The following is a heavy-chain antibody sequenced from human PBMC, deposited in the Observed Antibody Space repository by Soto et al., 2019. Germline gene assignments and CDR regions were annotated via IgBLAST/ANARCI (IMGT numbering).Heavy chain of an antibody. D-gene: IGHD6-13*01. CDR2: IYYSGST. CDR1: GDSISNYY. CDR3: ARHLWVGSSWYLGALDI. V-gene: IGHV4-59*08. J-gene: IGHJ3*02. Sequence: SETLSLTCTVSGDSISNYYWSWIRQPPGKGLEWIGYIYYSGSTNYNPSLKSRVTISVDTSKNQFSLKLSSVTAADTAVYYCARHLWVGSSWYLGALDIWGQGTMVTVSS.